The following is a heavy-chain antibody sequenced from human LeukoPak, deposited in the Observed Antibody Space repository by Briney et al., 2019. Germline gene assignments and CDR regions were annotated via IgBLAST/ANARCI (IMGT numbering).Heavy chain of an antibody. D-gene: IGHD3-22*01. CDR2: ISYDGSNK. Sequence: GGSLRLSCAASGFTFSSYAMHWVRQAPGKGLEWVAVISYDGSNKYYADSVKGRFTISRDNSKNTLYLQMNSLRAEDTAVYYCARDSSGPLGYWGQGTLVTVSS. J-gene: IGHJ4*02. V-gene: IGHV3-30-3*01. CDR3: ARDSSGPLGY. CDR1: GFTFSSYA.